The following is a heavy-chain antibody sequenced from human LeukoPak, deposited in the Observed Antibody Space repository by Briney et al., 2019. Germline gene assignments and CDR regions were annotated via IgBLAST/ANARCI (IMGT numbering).Heavy chain of an antibody. J-gene: IGHJ6*02. V-gene: IGHV1-2*02. CDR2: INPNSGGT. Sequence: ASVKVSCKASGYTFTGYYMYWVRQAPGQGLEWMGWINPNSGGTNYAQKFQGRVTMTRDTSISTAYMELSRLRSDDTAVYYCARTRTRRITMIVVPTGGMDVWGQGTTVTVSS. D-gene: IGHD3-22*01. CDR3: ARTRTRRITMIVVPTGGMDV. CDR1: GYTFTGYY.